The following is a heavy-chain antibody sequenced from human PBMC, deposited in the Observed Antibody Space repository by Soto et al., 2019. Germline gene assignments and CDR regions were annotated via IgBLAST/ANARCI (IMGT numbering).Heavy chain of an antibody. CDR2: IDPSDSYT. V-gene: IGHV5-10-1*01. J-gene: IGHJ6*02. CDR3: VRLYGGNSGMDV. CDR1: GYSFTSYW. Sequence: GESLKISCKGSGYSFTSYWVTWVRQMPGKGLEWMGMIDPSDSYTNYNPPFQGHVTISVDKSISTAYLQWSSLKASDTAMYYCVRLYGGNSGMDVWGQGTTVTVSS. D-gene: IGHD4-17*01.